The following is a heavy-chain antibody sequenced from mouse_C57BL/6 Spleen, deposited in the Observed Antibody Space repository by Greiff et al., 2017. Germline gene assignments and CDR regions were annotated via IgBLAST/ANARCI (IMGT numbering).Heavy chain of an antibody. Sequence: QVQLQQSGAELVKPGASVKISCKASGYAFSSYWMNWVKQRPGKGLEWIGQIYPGDGDTNYNGKFKGKATLTADKSSSTAYMQLSSLTSEDSAVYFCAREGAYWGSYYFDYWGKGTTLTVSS. V-gene: IGHV1-80*01. CDR3: AREGAYWGSYYFDY. J-gene: IGHJ2*01. CDR1: GYAFSSYW. CDR2: IYPGDGDT. D-gene: IGHD2-10*01.